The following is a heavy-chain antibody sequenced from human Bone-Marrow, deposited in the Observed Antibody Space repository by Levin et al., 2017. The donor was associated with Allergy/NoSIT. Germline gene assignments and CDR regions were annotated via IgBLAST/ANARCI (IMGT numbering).Heavy chain of an antibody. CDR2: VYHSGST. V-gene: IGHV4-30-2*06. CDR1: GASVSSGGYS. D-gene: IGHD2-21*02. CDR3: ASSQCGGDCRRSYGVDV. Sequence: SETLSLTCAVSGASVSSGGYSWSWIRQSPGKGLEWIGYVYHSGSTYYTPSLKSRLAIPLDTSKNHFSLRLTSVTAADTAVYFCASSQCGGDCRRSYGVDVWGQGITVIVSS. J-gene: IGHJ6*02.